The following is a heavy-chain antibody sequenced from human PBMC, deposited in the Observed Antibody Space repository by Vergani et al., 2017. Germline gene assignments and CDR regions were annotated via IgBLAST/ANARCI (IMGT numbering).Heavy chain of an antibody. CDR1: GFIFSSYG. CDR3: ARDDSSGYYRYYMDV. CDR2: IWYDGSNK. Sequence: QVQLVESGGGVVQPGRSLRLSCAASGFIFSSYGMHWVLQAPGTGLESVAVIWYDGSNKYYAESVKGRFTISRDNSKNTLYLQMNSLRAEDTAVYYCARDDSSGYYRYYMDVWGKGSTVTVSS. J-gene: IGHJ6*03. V-gene: IGHV3-33*01. D-gene: IGHD3-22*01.